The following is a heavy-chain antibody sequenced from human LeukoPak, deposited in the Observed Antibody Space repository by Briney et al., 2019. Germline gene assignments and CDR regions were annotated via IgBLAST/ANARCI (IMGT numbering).Heavy chain of an antibody. CDR1: GYTFTGYY. D-gene: IGHD6-13*01. Sequence: ASVKVSCKASGYTFTGYYMHWVRQAPGQGLAWMGWINPNSGGTNYAQKFQGRVTMTRDTSISTAYMELSRLRSDDTAVYYCARDSSSWTTNWFDPWGQGTLVTVSS. J-gene: IGHJ5*02. CDR3: ARDSSSWTTNWFDP. CDR2: INPNSGGT. V-gene: IGHV1-2*02.